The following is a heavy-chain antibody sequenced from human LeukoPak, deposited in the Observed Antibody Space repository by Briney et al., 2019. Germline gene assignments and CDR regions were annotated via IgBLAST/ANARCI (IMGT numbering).Heavy chain of an antibody. CDR3: ARVAGNCGGDCYRLVY. Sequence: VASVKVSCKASGYTFTSYDINWVRQATGQGLEWMGWMNPNSGNTGYAQKFQGRVTMTRNTSISTAYMELSSLRSEDTAVYYCARVAGNCGGDCYRLVYWGQGTLVTVAS. CDR1: GYTFTSYD. D-gene: IGHD2-21*01. V-gene: IGHV1-8*01. CDR2: MNPNSGNT. J-gene: IGHJ4*02.